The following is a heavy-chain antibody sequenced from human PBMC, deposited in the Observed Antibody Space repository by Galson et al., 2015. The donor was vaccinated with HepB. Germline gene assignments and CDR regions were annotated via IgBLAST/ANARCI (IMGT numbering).Heavy chain of an antibody. V-gene: IGHV3-15*01. CDR2: IKSKIDGGTT. CDR1: GFTFSNAW. Sequence: SLRLSCAASGFTFSNAWMSWVRQAPGKGLEWVGQIKSKIDGGTTDYIAPVKGRFTISRDDSKNTVYLQMNSLKSEDTAVYYCSTIIGYWGQGTLVTVSS. J-gene: IGHJ4*02. CDR3: STIIGY.